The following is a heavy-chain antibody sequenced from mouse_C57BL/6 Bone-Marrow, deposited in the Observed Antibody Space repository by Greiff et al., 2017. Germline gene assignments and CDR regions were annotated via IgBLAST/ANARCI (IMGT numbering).Heavy chain of an antibody. CDR1: GYTFTSYW. CDR3: TSPRAVSSFDY. J-gene: IGHJ2*01. CDR2: IYPGNSDT. V-gene: IGHV1-5*01. D-gene: IGHD1-1*01. Sequence: VQLQQSGTVLARPGASVKMSCKTSGYTFTSYWMHWVKQRPGQGLEWIGAIYPGNSDTSYNQKFKGKAKLTAVTSASTAYMELSSLTDEDSAFYYCTSPRAVSSFDYWGQGTTLTVSS.